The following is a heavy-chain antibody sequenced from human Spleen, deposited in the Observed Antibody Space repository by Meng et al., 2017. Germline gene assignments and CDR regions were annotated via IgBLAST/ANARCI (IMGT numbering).Heavy chain of an antibody. Sequence: QVQLQESGPGLVKPSEALSLTCTVSGGSVSGYFWSWVRQPPGKGLEWIGYIDYSGSTNYNPSLKSRVTISTDTSKNQFSLKLTSVTATDTAVYFCARRGSYYDTNGYYYFDYWGQGTLVTVSS. D-gene: IGHD3-22*01. CDR3: ARRGSYYDTNGYYYFDY. CDR1: GGSVSGYF. V-gene: IGHV4-59*08. CDR2: IDYSGST. J-gene: IGHJ4*02.